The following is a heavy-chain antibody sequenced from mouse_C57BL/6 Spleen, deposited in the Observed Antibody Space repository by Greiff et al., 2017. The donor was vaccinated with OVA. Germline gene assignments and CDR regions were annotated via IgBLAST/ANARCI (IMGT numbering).Heavy chain of an antibody. V-gene: IGHV5-6*01. CDR2: ISSGGSYT. CDR1: GFTFSSYG. J-gene: IGHJ4*01. CDR3: ARQITTVGDAMDY. D-gene: IGHD1-1*01. Sequence: EVHLVESGGDLVKPGGSLKLSCAASGFTFSSYGMSWVRQTPDKRLEWVATISSGGSYTYYPDSVKGRFTISRDNAKNTLYLQMSSLKSEDTAMYYCARQITTVGDAMDYWGQGTSVTVSS.